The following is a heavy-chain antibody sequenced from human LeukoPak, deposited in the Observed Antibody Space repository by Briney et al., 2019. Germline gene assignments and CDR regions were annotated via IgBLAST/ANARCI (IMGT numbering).Heavy chain of an antibody. D-gene: IGHD3-22*01. CDR1: GFTFSSYW. CDR3: VRDLVDRRYGYYDSSGYYY. Sequence: SGGSLRLSCVPSGFTFSSYWMSWVRQAPGKGLEWVANIKQDGSEKYYVGSVKGRFTISRDNAKNSLYLQMNSLRAEDTAVYYCVRDLVDRRYGYYDSSGYYYWGQGTLVTVSS. V-gene: IGHV3-7*01. J-gene: IGHJ4*02. CDR2: IKQDGSEK.